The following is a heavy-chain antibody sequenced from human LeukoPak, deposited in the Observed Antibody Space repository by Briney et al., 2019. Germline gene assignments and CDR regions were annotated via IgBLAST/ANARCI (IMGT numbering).Heavy chain of an antibody. CDR1: GFTFSSYV. CDR3: AKDRRGSGSYGEIFDY. CDR2: ISYDGSNE. V-gene: IGHV3-30*04. Sequence: GGSLRLSCAASGFTFSSYVMHWVRQAPGKGLEWVAIISYDGSNEYYADSVKGRFTISRDNSKNTLYLQMNSLRAADTAVYYCAKDRRGSGSYGEIFDYWGQGTLATVSS. J-gene: IGHJ4*02. D-gene: IGHD1-26*01.